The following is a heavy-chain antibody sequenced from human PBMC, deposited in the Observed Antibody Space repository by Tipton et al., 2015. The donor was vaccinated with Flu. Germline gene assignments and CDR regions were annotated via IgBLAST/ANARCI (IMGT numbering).Heavy chain of an antibody. D-gene: IGHD3-3*01. J-gene: IGHJ2*01. CDR3: ARQTTIFGVVRLYWYFDL. Sequence: TLSLTCTVSGGSISSYYWSWIRQPPGKGLEWIGYIYYSGSTNYNPSLKSRVTISVDTSKNQFSLKLSSVTAADPAVYYCARQTTIFGVVRLYWYFDLWGRGTLVTVSS. CDR2: IYYSGST. V-gene: IGHV4-59*08. CDR1: GGSISSYY.